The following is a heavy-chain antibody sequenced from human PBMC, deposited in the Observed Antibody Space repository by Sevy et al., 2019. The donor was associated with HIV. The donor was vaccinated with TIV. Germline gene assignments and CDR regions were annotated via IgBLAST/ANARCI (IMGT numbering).Heavy chain of an antibody. V-gene: IGHV3-33*01. CDR1: GFSFSNYG. CDR2: IGYDGSNK. D-gene: IGHD2-2*01. Sequence: GGSLRLSCAASGFSFSNYGMHWVRQAPGKGLEWVAVIGYDGSNKYYADSVKGRFTISRDNSKNTLYLQMHSLRAEDTAVYYCARDGIVIVPDAVAVTGYFDYWGQGTLVTVSS. CDR3: ARDGIVIVPDAVAVTGYFDY. J-gene: IGHJ4*02.